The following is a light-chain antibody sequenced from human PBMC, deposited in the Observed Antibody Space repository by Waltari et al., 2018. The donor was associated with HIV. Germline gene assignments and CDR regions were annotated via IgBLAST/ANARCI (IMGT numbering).Light chain of an antibody. V-gene: IGKV1-12*02. Sequence: DIQMTQSPSPVSASVGDSVTITCRASQDIGTWLAWYQQNPGKAPKLLISSASTLESGFPSRFSGSGSGTDFTLTISSLQPEDLTTYYCQQANSFPFTFGPGTKVDIK. CDR3: QQANSFPFT. CDR1: QDIGTW. J-gene: IGKJ3*01. CDR2: SAS.